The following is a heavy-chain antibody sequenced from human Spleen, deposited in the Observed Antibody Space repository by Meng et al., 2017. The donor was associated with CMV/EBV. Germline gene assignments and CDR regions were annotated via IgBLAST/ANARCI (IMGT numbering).Heavy chain of an antibody. J-gene: IGHJ4*02. D-gene: IGHD2-8*01. V-gene: IGHV3-30*04. Sequence: GESRKISWGASGFSFSSLSFHWVRQAPGRGLEWVASISYDGRKKYYIDSVKGRFTISRDYSKKMVYLQMNSLRSEDTAVYFCAREDARLYFFDSWGQGTLVTVSS. CDR3: AREDARLYFFDS. CDR1: GFSFSSLS. CDR2: ISYDGRKK.